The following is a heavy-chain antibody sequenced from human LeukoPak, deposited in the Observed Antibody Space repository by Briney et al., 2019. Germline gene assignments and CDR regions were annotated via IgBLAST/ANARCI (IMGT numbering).Heavy chain of an antibody. D-gene: IGHD2-21*02. J-gene: IGHJ4*02. CDR1: GFTFSSYA. Sequence: GGSLRLSCAASGFTFSSYAMSWVRQAPGKGLEWVSAISGSGGSTYYADSVKGRFTISGDNSRNTLYLQMNSLRAEDTAVYYCAKNPPYCGGDCYSGPVLSAPHYWGQGTLVTVSS. V-gene: IGHV3-23*01. CDR2: ISGSGGST. CDR3: AKNPPYCGGDCYSGPVLSAPHY.